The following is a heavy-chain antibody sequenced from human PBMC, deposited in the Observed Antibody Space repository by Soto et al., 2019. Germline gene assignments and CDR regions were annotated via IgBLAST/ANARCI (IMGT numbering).Heavy chain of an antibody. J-gene: IGHJ3*02. CDR1: GFSLSTSGVG. CDR2: IYWDDDK. CDR3: AHSIIMLKGVKDAFDI. Sequence: QITLKESGPTLVKPTQTLTLTCTFSGFSLSTSGVGVGWIRQPPGKALEWLALIYWDDDKRYSPSLKSMLTITKDTSKNKVVITMNNMEPVDTATYYCAHSIIMLKGVKDAFDIWGQGTMVTVSS. D-gene: IGHD3-10*01. V-gene: IGHV2-5*02.